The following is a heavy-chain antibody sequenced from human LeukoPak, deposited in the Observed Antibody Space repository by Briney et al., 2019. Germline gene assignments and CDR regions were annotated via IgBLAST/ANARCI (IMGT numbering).Heavy chain of an antibody. Sequence: SVKVSCKASGGTLISYAISWVRQAPGQGLEWMGGIIPIFGTANYAQKFQGRVTITADESTSTAYMELSSLRSEDTAVYYCAREYNWNFGDYFDYWGQGTLVTVSS. CDR3: AREYNWNFGDYFDY. CDR2: IIPIFGTA. V-gene: IGHV1-69*13. J-gene: IGHJ4*02. CDR1: GGTLISYA. D-gene: IGHD1-7*01.